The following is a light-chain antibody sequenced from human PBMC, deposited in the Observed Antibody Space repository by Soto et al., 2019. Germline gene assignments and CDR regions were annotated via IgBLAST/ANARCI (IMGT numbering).Light chain of an antibody. CDR2: IAS. CDR3: QQVNNYPIT. Sequence: DIQLTQSPSFLSASVGDRVTITCRASQGIRNYLAWYQQKPGRAPKLLIYIASILQTGVPSRFTGSQSGTEFTLTITSLQPEDFATYYCQQVNNYPITFGQGTRLEI. V-gene: IGKV1-9*01. CDR1: QGIRNY. J-gene: IGKJ5*01.